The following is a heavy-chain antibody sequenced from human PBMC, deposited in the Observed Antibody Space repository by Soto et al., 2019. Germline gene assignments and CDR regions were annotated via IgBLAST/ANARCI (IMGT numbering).Heavy chain of an antibody. J-gene: IGHJ6*02. Sequence: SETLSLTCTVSGGSISSYYWSWIRQPPGKGLEWIGYIYYSGSTNYNPSLKSRVTISVDTSKNQLSLKLSSVTAADTAVYYCARLAEILTGYYYVLDFSGQGSSVIVSS. D-gene: IGHD3-9*01. CDR2: IYYSGST. V-gene: IGHV4-59*01. CDR1: GGSISSYY. CDR3: ARLAEILTGYYYVLDF.